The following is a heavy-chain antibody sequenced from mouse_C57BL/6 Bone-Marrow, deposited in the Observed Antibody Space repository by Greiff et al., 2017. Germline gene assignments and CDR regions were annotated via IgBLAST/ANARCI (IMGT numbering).Heavy chain of an antibody. J-gene: IGHJ2*01. D-gene: IGHD3-3*01. CDR3: PRGDEVDY. CDR2: IWSGGST. Sequence: QVQLQQSGPGLVQPSQSLSITCTVSGFSLTSYGVHWVRQSPGKGLEWLGVIWSGGSTDYNAAFISRLSISKDNSKSQVFFKMNSLHADDTAIYYCPRGDEVDYWGQGTTLTDSS. CDR1: GFSLTSYG. V-gene: IGHV2-2*01.